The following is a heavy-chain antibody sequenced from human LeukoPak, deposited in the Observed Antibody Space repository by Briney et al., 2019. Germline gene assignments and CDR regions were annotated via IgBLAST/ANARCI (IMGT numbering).Heavy chain of an antibody. CDR3: AKRGVVIRVILVGFHKEAYYFDS. Sequence: GGSLRLSCAVSGITLSNYGMSWVRQAPGKGLEWVAGISDSGGSTNYADSVKGRFTISRDNPKNTLFLQMNSLRAEDTAVHFCAKRGVVIRVILVGFHKEAYYFDSWGQGALVTVSS. V-gene: IGHV3-23*01. CDR2: ISDSGGST. D-gene: IGHD3-22*01. J-gene: IGHJ4*02. CDR1: GITLSNYG.